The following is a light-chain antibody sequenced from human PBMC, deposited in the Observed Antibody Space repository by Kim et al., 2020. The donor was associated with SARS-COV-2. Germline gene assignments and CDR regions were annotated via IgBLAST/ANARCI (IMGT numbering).Light chain of an antibody. CDR1: SFRSYF. Sequence: SSELTQDPAVSVALGQTVRITCKGDSFRSYFANWFQQRPGQAPVLVIYGKTYRPSGIPACFSGSGSGNTPSLTIIGVQAEDEADYYCNSRVSGGNHLVFCGGTQLTVL. CDR3: NSRVSGGNHLV. J-gene: IGLJ3*02. CDR2: GKT. V-gene: IGLV3-19*01.